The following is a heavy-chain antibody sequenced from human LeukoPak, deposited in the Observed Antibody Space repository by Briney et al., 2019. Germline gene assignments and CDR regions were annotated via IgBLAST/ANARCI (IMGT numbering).Heavy chain of an antibody. V-gene: IGHV4-39*01. CDR3: ARHRRYGDAFDI. Sequence: SETLSLTCAVSGGSISSSSYYWGWTRQPPGKGLEWIGSIYYSGSTYYNPSLKSRVTISVDTSKNQFSLKLSSVTAADTAVYYCARHRRYGDAFDIWGQGTMVTVSS. D-gene: IGHD1-1*01. CDR2: IYYSGST. CDR1: GGSISSSSYY. J-gene: IGHJ3*02.